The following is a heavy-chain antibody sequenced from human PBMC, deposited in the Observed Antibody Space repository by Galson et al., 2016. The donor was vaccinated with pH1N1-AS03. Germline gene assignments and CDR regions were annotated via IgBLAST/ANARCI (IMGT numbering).Heavy chain of an antibody. CDR3: ARFPDYGDDVGY. V-gene: IGHV4-39*01. CDR2: MYYTGTN. J-gene: IGHJ4*02. Sequence: ETLSLTCTASGGSIRSSNYYWGWIRQPPGKGLEWIGSMYYTGTNFYNPFLKSRVSMSVDTSKNQFSLSLTSVTAADTAVYYCARFPDYGDDVGYWGQGTLVTVSS. D-gene: IGHD4-17*01. CDR1: GGSIRSSNYY.